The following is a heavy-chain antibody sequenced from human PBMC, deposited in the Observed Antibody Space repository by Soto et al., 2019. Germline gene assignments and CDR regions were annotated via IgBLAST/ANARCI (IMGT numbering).Heavy chain of an antibody. Sequence: GGPVKGSCKAFGGTLRRYCNSWVRQAPGKGLEWMGGFDPEDGETIYAQKFQGRVTMTEDTSTDTAYMELSSLRSEDTAVYYCATDSVGIAVAGHWGQGTLVTVSS. J-gene: IGHJ4*02. CDR2: FDPEDGET. CDR1: GGTLRRYC. D-gene: IGHD6-19*01. V-gene: IGHV1-24*01. CDR3: ATDSVGIAVAGH.